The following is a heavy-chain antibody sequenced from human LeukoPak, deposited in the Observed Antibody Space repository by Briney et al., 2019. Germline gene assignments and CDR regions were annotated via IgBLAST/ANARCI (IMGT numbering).Heavy chain of an antibody. Sequence: SETLSLTCTVSGGSTSHYSWSWIRQPPGKGLEWIGYIFYSGSTNYNSALKSRVTISLDPSKNQFSLKLTSVTAAGTAVYHCARQDFYYYYMDVWGKGTTVTVSS. CDR3: ARQDFYYYYMDV. J-gene: IGHJ6*03. CDR1: GGSTSHYS. V-gene: IGHV4-59*08. D-gene: IGHD3-3*01. CDR2: IFYSGST.